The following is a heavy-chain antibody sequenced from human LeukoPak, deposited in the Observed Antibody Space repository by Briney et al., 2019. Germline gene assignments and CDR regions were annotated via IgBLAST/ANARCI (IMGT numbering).Heavy chain of an antibody. CDR1: GFTFRNYA. Sequence: GGSLRLSCTASGFTFRNYAMSWVRRAPGKGLEWVSAISGSGGATDYADSVKGRFTVSKDISKNTWYLQMNSLRAEDTAVYYCAKAVRELLFPDYFDYWGQGTLVTVSS. D-gene: IGHD1-26*01. J-gene: IGHJ4*02. V-gene: IGHV3-23*01. CDR3: AKAVRELLFPDYFDY. CDR2: ISGSGGAT.